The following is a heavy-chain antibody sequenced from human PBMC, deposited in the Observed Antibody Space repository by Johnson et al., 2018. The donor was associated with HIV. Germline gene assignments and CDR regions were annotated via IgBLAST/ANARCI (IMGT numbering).Heavy chain of an antibody. J-gene: IGHJ3*01. CDR2: ISWNSGSL. CDR3: AKAVKWGVDAFDV. Sequence: VQLVESGGGLVQPGGSLRLSCAASGSMLDDYAMHWVRQAPGKGLAWVSRISWNSGSLGYADSGKGRFSISRDNPNNSLYLQMNTLRVEDTAVYYCAKAVKWGVDAFDVWGPGTMVTVSS. CDR1: GSMLDDYA. V-gene: IGHV3-9*01. D-gene: IGHD1-26*01.